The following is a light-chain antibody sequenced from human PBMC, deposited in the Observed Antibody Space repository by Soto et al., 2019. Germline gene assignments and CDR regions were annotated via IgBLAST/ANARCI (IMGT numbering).Light chain of an antibody. Sequence: EIVMTQSPATLSVSPGESVTLSCRASQSISGNLAWYQQKPGQAPRLLMFRTSTRATGFPARFSGSGSGTEFNLTISRLQSEDFAIYYCQQYNNWPRASLGGGTKVDIK. CDR3: QQYNNWPRAS. V-gene: IGKV3-15*01. CDR2: RTS. CDR1: QSISGN. J-gene: IGKJ4*01.